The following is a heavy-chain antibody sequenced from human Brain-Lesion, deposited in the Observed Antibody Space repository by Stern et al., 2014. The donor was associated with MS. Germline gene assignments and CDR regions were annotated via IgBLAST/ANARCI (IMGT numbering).Heavy chain of an antibody. J-gene: IGHJ5*01. CDR2: FNNDGRRT. CDR1: GFTFSNYW. V-gene: IGHV3-74*02. D-gene: IGHD3-10*01. Sequence: EVQLLESGGGLVQPGGSLRLSCAASGFTFSNYWMHWVRQAPGKGLGGVSGFNNDGRRTSYADSVKGRFTMSRDNAKNALYLQMNSLRVEDTAIYYCARGERWFDSWGQGTLVTVSS. CDR3: ARGERWFDS.